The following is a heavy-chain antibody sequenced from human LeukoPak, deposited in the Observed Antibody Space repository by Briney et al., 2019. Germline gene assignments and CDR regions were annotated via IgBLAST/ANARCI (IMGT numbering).Heavy chain of an antibody. Sequence: PSETLSLTCAVYGGSFSGYYWSWIRQPPGKGLEWIGEINHSGSTNYNPSLKSRVTISVDTSKNQFSLKLSSVTAADTAVYYCARERGYDFWSGSRVLFDYWGQGTLVTVSS. V-gene: IGHV4-34*01. CDR1: GGSFSGYY. D-gene: IGHD3-3*01. J-gene: IGHJ4*02. CDR3: ARERGYDFWSGSRVLFDY. CDR2: INHSGST.